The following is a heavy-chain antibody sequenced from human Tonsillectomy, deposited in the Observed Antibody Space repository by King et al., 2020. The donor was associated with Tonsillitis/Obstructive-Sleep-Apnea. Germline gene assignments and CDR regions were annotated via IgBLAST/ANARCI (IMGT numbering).Heavy chain of an antibody. Sequence: QLVQSGAEVKNPGASVKVSCKASGYTFTSYGINWVRQAPGQGLEWMGWISAYSGNTNYAQTLQGRVSMTTDTSTNTAYMDLRSLRYDDTAVYYCASADPISPAGTFDPCGQGTLVTVSA. J-gene: IGHJ5*02. V-gene: IGHV1-18*01. CDR3: ASADPISPAGTFDP. D-gene: IGHD6-13*01. CDR1: GYTFTSYG. CDR2: ISAYSGNT.